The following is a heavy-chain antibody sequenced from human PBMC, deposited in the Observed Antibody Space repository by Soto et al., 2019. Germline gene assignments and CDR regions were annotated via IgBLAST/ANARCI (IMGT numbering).Heavy chain of an antibody. CDR3: ARGYYGMDV. Sequence: QLVESGGGLVQPGGSLRLSCVASGFTFSTYWMNWVRQAPGKGLEWVANIRQDGSDKYYVDSVKGRFTISRDNAKNSLYLQMNSLRAEDTALYYCARGYYGMDVWGQGTTVTVSS. J-gene: IGHJ6*02. CDR1: GFTFSTYW. CDR2: IRQDGSDK. V-gene: IGHV3-7*01.